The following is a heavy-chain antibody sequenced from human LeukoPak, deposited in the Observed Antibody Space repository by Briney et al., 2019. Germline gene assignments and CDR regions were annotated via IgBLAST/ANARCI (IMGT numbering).Heavy chain of an antibody. CDR2: IGSSSSYI. V-gene: IGHV3-21*01. D-gene: IGHD6-19*01. CDR1: GFTFSSYS. Sequence: GGSLRLSCAASGFTFSSYSMNWVRQAPGKGLEWVSSIGSSSSYIYYADSVKGRFTISRDNAKNSLYLQMNSLRAEDTAVYYCARDSSSGWYSFDYWGQGTLVTVSS. J-gene: IGHJ4*02. CDR3: ARDSSSGWYSFDY.